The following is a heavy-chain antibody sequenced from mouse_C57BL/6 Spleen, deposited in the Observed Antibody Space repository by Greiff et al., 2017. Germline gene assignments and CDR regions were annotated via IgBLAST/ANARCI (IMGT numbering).Heavy chain of an antibody. D-gene: IGHD1-1*01. Sequence: QVQLQQPGAELVKPGASVKLSCKASGYTFTSYWMHWVKQRPGQGLEWIGMIHPNSGSTNYNEKFKSKATLTVDKSSSTAYMQLSSLTSEDSAVYYCARPSYGSSPAWFAYWGQGTLVTVSA. CDR1: GYTFTSYW. V-gene: IGHV1-64*01. CDR2: IHPNSGST. CDR3: ARPSYGSSPAWFAY. J-gene: IGHJ3*01.